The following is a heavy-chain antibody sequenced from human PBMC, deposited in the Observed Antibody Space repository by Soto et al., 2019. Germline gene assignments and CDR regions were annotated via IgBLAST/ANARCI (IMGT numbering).Heavy chain of an antibody. J-gene: IGHJ3*02. D-gene: IGHD2-15*01. CDR1: GYTFTSCG. CDR3: ARYCSGGSCDSNTAFDI. Sequence: SVKVACKASGYTFTSCGITWVRQAPGQGLEYMGWISAYNGNTNYAQKLQGRVTMTADTSTNTAYMELRRLRSDDTAVYYCARYCSGGSCDSNTAFDIWGQGTMVTVSS. V-gene: IGHV1-18*01. CDR2: ISAYNGNT.